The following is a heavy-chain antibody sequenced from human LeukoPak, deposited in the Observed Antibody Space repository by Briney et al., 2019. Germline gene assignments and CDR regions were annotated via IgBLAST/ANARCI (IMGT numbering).Heavy chain of an antibody. CDR1: GGTFSSYA. D-gene: IGHD2-2*02. CDR3: ARERVLGDIVVVPAAIRGSYFDY. Sequence: GSSVKVSCKASGGTFSSYAISWLRQAPGQGLEWMGGIIPIFGTANYAQKFQGRVTITTDESTSTAYMELSSLRSEDTAVYYCARERVLGDIVVVPAAIRGSYFDYWGQGTLVTVSS. J-gene: IGHJ4*02. CDR2: IIPIFGTA. V-gene: IGHV1-69*05.